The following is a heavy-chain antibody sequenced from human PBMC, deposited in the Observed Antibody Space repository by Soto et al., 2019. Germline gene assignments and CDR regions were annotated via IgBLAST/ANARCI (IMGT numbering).Heavy chain of an antibody. D-gene: IGHD6-6*01. V-gene: IGHV3-9*01. CDR3: AKDMWGSSTSNFDS. CDR1: GFTFDDYA. J-gene: IGHJ4*02. Sequence: EVQLVESGGGLVQPGRSLRLSCAASGFTFDDYAMHWVRQAPGKGLEWVSGVSWKSGSIGYADSVKGRFTISRDNAKKSLYLQMNSLRAEDTALYYCAKDMWGSSTSNFDSWGQGTLVTVSS. CDR2: VSWKSGSI.